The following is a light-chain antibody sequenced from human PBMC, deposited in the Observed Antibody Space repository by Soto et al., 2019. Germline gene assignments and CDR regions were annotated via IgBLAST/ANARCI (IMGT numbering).Light chain of an antibody. V-gene: IGLV2-11*01. CDR1: SSDVGAYNY. Sequence: QSVLTQPRSVSGSPGQSVVISCTGTSSDVGAYNYVSWYQQHPGKAPKPMIYDVSRRPSGVPDRFSGSKSGNTASLSISGLQGEDEADYYCSSYAGSLYVVFGGGTKVTVL. CDR2: DVS. CDR3: SSYAGSLYVV. J-gene: IGLJ2*01.